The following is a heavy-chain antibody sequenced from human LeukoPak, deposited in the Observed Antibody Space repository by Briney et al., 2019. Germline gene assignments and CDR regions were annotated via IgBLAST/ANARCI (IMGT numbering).Heavy chain of an antibody. V-gene: IGHV3-48*01. Sequence: GGSLRLSCAASGFTFSSYSMNWVRQAPGKGLEWVSYISSSSSTIYYAGSVKGRFTISRDNAKNSLFQRMNSLRAEDTAVYYCARSRGSSGSYPFDYWGQGTLVTVSS. CDR3: ARSRGSSGSYPFDY. CDR1: GFTFSSYS. CDR2: ISSSSSTI. D-gene: IGHD1-26*01. J-gene: IGHJ4*02.